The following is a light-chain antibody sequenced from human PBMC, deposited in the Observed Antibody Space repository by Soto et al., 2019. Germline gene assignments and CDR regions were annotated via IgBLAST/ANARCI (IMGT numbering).Light chain of an antibody. CDR3: QQFRI. CDR2: AAS. Sequence: DIQMTQSPSSLPASVGDRVTITCQASQDISNYLNWYQQKPGKAPKLLIYAASSLQSGVPSRFSGSGSGTDFPLTISSLQPEDFATNYCQQFRIFGQVTRLEIK. V-gene: IGKV1-39*01. CDR1: QDISNY. J-gene: IGKJ5*01.